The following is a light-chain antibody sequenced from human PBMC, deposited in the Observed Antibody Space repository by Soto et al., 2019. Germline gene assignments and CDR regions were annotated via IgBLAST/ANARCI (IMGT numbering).Light chain of an antibody. CDR1: QSVSSSY. CDR2: AAS. Sequence: EIVLTQSPVTLSLSPGERATLSCRASQSVSSSYLAWYQQKPGQAPRLLIYAASSRATGIPDRFSGSGSGTDFTLTISRLEPEDFAMYYCQQCGSSPPTFGQGTKVDIK. J-gene: IGKJ1*01. V-gene: IGKV3-20*01. CDR3: QQCGSSPPT.